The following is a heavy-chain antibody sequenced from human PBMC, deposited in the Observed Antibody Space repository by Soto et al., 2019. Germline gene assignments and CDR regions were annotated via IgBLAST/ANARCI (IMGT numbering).Heavy chain of an antibody. Sequence: ASVKVSCKASGYTFTSYGISWVRQAPGQGLEWMGWISAYNGNTNYAQKLQGRVTMTTDTSTSTAHMELRSLRSDDTAVYYCARDLEIAAAGYYYYYGMDVWGQGTTVTVSS. V-gene: IGHV1-18*04. CDR2: ISAYNGNT. J-gene: IGHJ6*02. D-gene: IGHD6-13*01. CDR1: GYTFTSYG. CDR3: ARDLEIAAAGYYYYYGMDV.